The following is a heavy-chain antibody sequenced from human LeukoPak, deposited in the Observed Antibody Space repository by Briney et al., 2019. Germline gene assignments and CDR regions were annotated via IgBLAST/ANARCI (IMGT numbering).Heavy chain of an antibody. Sequence: PSQTLSLTCTVSGGSISSGSYYWSWIRQPAGKGLEWIGRIYTSGSTNYNPSLKSRVTISVDTSKNQFSLKLSSVTAADTAVYYCARLAGLIRITMIKFPPYSWFDPWGQGTLVSVSS. CDR2: IYTSGST. CDR3: ARLAGLIRITMIKFPPYSWFDP. D-gene: IGHD3-22*01. J-gene: IGHJ5*02. V-gene: IGHV4-61*02. CDR1: GGSISSGSYY.